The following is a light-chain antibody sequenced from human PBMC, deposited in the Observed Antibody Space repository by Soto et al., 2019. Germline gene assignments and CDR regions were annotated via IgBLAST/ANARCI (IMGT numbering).Light chain of an antibody. CDR1: QSINNW. CDR2: DAF. Sequence: DIQMTQSPSTLSASVGDRVTITCRASQSINNWLAWYQQKPGKAPKLLISDAFNLASGVPSSFSGSRSGTEFTLTISSLQPDDFATYYSQQFNSYPWTFGQGTRVEIK. J-gene: IGKJ1*01. CDR3: QQFNSYPWT. V-gene: IGKV1-5*01.